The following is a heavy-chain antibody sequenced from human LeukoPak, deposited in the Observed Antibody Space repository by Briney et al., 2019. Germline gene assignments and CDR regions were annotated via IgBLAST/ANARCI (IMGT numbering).Heavy chain of an antibody. J-gene: IGHJ4*02. Sequence: PGGSLRLSCAASGFTFSNYAMHWVRQAPGKGLEWVAFIRNDGSDKYYAVSVKGRFTISRDNSKNTLYLQMNSLRVEDTALYYCAKDRAYGQFLWGNDYWGQGTLVTVSS. CDR2: IRNDGSDK. D-gene: IGHD2-21*01. CDR1: GFTFSNYA. CDR3: AKDRAYGQFLWGNDY. V-gene: IGHV3-30*02.